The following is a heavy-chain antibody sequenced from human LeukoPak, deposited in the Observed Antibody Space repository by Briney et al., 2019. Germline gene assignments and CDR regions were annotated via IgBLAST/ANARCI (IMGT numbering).Heavy chain of an antibody. CDR2: IRYEVSNK. Sequence: GGSLRLSCAASGFTFSSYGMHWVRQAPGKGLEWVAFIRYEVSNKYYADSVKGSFTISRDNSKNTLNLQMNSLRAEDTAVYYCAKCGYYYDSSGYTYYFDYWGQGTLVTVSS. J-gene: IGHJ4*02. CDR1: GFTFSSYG. D-gene: IGHD3-22*01. V-gene: IGHV3-30*02. CDR3: AKCGYYYDSSGYTYYFDY.